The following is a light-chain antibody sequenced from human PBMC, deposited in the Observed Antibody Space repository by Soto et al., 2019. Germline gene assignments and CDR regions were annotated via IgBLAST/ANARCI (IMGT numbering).Light chain of an antibody. CDR2: GAS. J-gene: IGKJ1*01. Sequence: ELVLTQSPGTLPLSPGERATLSCRASQSVSSSYLAWYQQKPGQAPRLLIYGASSRATGIPDRFSGSGSGTDFTLTISRLEPEDFAMYYCQQYGSSPRTFGQETKVDIK. CDR3: QQYGSSPRT. V-gene: IGKV3-20*01. CDR1: QSVSSSY.